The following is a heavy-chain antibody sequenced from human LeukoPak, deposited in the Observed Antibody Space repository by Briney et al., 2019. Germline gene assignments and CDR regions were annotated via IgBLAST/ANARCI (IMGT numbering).Heavy chain of an antibody. CDR2: INPTGTTA. CDR1: GYTFINNW. V-gene: IGHV1-46*01. CDR3: ARDNSVGDIAWWFDP. Sequence: ASVKVSCKASGYTFINNWMHWVRQAPGQGLEWVGLINPTGTTALYAQKFQGRVTLTRDMSTSTDYMELRSLKSEDTAVYYCARDNSVGDIAWWFDPWGQGTLVTVSS. J-gene: IGHJ5*02. D-gene: IGHD3-10*01.